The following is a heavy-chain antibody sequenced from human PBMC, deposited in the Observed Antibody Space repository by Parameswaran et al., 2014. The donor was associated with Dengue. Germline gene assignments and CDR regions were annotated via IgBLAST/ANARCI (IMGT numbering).Heavy chain of an antibody. J-gene: IGHJ3*02. CDR3: AKEDGDYFAAFDI. V-gene: IGHV3-30*18. Sequence: WIRQPPGKGLEWVAVISYDGSNKYYADSVKGRFTISRDNSKNTLYLQMNSLRAEDTAVYYCAKEDGDYFAAFDIWGQGTMGHRLL. D-gene: IGHD4-17*01. CDR2: ISYDGSNK.